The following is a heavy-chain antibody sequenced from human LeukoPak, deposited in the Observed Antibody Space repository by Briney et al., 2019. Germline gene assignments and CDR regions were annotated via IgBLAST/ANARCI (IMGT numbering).Heavy chain of an antibody. J-gene: IGHJ5*02. Sequence: SVKVSCKAAGYTFTGYYMHWVRQAPGQGLEWMGWINPNSGGTNYAQKFQGMGTMTRDTSISTAYMELSRLRSDDTAVYYCARDLRWYPNWFEPWGQGTLVTVSS. V-gene: IGHV1-2*02. CDR1: GYTFTGYY. D-gene: IGHD4-23*01. CDR3: ARDLRWYPNWFEP. CDR2: INPNSGGT.